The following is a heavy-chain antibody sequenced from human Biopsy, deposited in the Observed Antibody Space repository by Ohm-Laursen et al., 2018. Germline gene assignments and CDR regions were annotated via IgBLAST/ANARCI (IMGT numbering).Heavy chain of an antibody. D-gene: IGHD3-10*01. CDR2: ISTYNGNT. J-gene: IGHJ5*02. CDR1: GYSFSTYD. V-gene: IGHV1-18*01. CDR3: ARGIGSMVRGVIINVNNWFDP. Sequence: ASVKVSCKASGYSFSTYDVNWVRQAPGQGLEWMGWISTYNGNTNYAQKVQGRVTMTTDTSTSTAYMELRSLRSDDTAVYYCARGIGSMVRGVIINVNNWFDPWGQGTLVTVSS.